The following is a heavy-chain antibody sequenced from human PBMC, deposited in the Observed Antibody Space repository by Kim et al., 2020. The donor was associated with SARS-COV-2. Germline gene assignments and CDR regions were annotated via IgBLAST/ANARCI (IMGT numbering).Heavy chain of an antibody. CDR1: GFTFSDYY. V-gene: IGHV3-72*01. Sequence: GGSLRLSCAASGFTFSDYYMDWVRQAPGKGLEWVGRTRKKTNSYTTEYAASVKGRFTISRDDSKNSLYLQMNSLTTEDTAVYYCARRGTPDDSVYYPIDYWGQGTLVTVSS. CDR3: ARRGTPDDSVYYPIDY. CDR2: TRKKTNSYTT. D-gene: IGHD3-22*01. J-gene: IGHJ4*02.